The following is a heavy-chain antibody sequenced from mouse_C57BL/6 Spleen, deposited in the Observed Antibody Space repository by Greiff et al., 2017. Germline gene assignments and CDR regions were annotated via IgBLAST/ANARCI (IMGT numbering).Heavy chain of an antibody. V-gene: IGHV1-69*01. CDR1: GYTFTSYW. D-gene: IGHD4-1*01. J-gene: IGHJ4*01. CDR2: IDPSASYT. CDR3: ARSGLTGPYYAMDY. Sequence: QVQLQQPGAELVMPGASVKLSCKASGYTFTSYWMHWVKQRPGQGLEWIGEIDPSASYTNYNQKFKGKSTLTVDKSSSTAYMQLSSLTSEDSAVYYCARSGLTGPYYAMDYWGQGTSVTVSS.